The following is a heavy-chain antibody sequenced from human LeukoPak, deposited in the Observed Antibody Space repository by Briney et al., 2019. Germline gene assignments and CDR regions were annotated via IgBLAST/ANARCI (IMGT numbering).Heavy chain of an antibody. D-gene: IGHD2-2*01. Sequence: SVKVSCKASGGTFSSYAISWVRQAPGQGLEWMGGIIPIFGTANYAQKFQGRVTITMDESTSTAYMELSSLRSEDTAVYYCARVLPAAPDCSSTSCYAFDIWGQGTMVTVSS. CDR2: IIPIFGTA. CDR3: ARVLPAAPDCSSTSCYAFDI. V-gene: IGHV1-69*05. J-gene: IGHJ3*02. CDR1: GGTFSSYA.